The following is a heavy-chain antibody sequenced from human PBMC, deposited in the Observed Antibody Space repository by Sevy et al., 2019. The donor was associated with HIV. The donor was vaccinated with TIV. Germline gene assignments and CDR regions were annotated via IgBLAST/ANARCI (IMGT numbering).Heavy chain of an antibody. CDR2: ISGSGDST. CDR3: AKDRGRLAGLLGILFDF. Sequence: GGSLRLSCAASGFTFSNYAMTWVRQAPGKGLEWVSAISGSGDSTYYADSVKGRFTISRENSEKTLYLQMNSLRAEDTAVYYCAKDRGRLAGLLGILFDFWGQGTLVTVSS. CDR1: GFTFSNYA. J-gene: IGHJ4*02. V-gene: IGHV3-23*01. D-gene: IGHD6-19*01.